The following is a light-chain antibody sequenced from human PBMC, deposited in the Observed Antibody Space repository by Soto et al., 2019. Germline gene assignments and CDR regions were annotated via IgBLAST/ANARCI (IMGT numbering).Light chain of an antibody. CDR1: LRVSIY. CDR2: DAP. CDR3: QQRSKWPIP. J-gene: IGKJ4*01. V-gene: IGKV3-11*01. Sequence: EIVLTQSPATLSLSPGERATLSCRASLRVSIYLGWYQQKPGQAPRLLIYDAPNWATGIPARFSGSESGTDFTLTISSLEPEDFAIYYCQQRSKWPIPFGGGTKVEIK.